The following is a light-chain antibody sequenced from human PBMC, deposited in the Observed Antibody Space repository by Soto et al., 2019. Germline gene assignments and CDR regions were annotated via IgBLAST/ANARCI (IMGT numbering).Light chain of an antibody. CDR1: QSISGY. Sequence: DIQMTQSPSSLSASVGDRVTITCRASQSISGYLHWYQQKPGTAPKLLIYAVSNLQSGVPSSFSGSGSGTDYTLTISSLQPEDSATYFCQQSYSTPITFGQGTRLDIK. J-gene: IGKJ5*01. CDR2: AVS. CDR3: QQSYSTPIT. V-gene: IGKV1-39*01.